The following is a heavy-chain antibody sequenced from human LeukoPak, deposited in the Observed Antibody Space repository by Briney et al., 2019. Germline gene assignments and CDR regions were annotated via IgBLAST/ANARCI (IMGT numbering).Heavy chain of an antibody. D-gene: IGHD3-10*01. J-gene: IGHJ4*02. CDR1: GFTFSSYE. V-gene: IGHV3-48*03. CDR2: ISSSGSTI. Sequence: GGSLRLSCAASGFTFSSYEMNWVRQAPGRGLEWVSYISSSGSTIYYADSVKGRFAISRDNAKSSLYLQMNSLRAEDTAVYYCARDGPGIWFGELLPPVPFDYWGQGTLVTVSS. CDR3: ARDGPGIWFGELLPPVPFDY.